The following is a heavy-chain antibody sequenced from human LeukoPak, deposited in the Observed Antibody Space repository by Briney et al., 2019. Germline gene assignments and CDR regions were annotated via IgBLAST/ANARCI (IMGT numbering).Heavy chain of an antibody. CDR3: ASSRSSTSLIAFDY. D-gene: IGHD2-2*01. V-gene: IGHV4-59*01. CDR1: GGSISSYY. Sequence: SETLSLTCTVSGGSISSYYWSWIRQPPGKGLEWIGDIYYSGSTNYNPSLKSRVTISVDTSKNQFSLNLSPVTAADTAVYYCASSRSSTSLIAFDYWGQGTLVTVSS. J-gene: IGHJ4*02. CDR2: IYYSGST.